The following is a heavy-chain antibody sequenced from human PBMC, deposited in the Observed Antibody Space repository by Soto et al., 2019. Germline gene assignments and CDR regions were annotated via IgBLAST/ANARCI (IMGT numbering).Heavy chain of an antibody. J-gene: IGHJ6*02. CDR1: GFTFSSYS. CDR2: ISSSSSTI. Sequence: LGLSCAASGFTFSSYSMNWVRQAPGKGLEWVSYISSSSSTIYYADSVKGRFTISRDNAKNSLYLQMNSLRDEDTAVYCCARGLPPQFYYYYYGMDVWGQGTTVTVSS. D-gene: IGHD3-16*01. V-gene: IGHV3-48*02. CDR3: ARGLPPQFYYYYYGMDV.